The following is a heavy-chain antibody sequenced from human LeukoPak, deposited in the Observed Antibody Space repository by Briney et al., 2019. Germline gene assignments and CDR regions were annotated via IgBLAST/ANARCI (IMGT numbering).Heavy chain of an antibody. V-gene: IGHV4-38-2*02. J-gene: IGHJ5*01. CDR1: GYSISSGYY. D-gene: IGHD3-10*01. CDR2: IYHSGST. Sequence: PSETLSLTCTVSGYSISSGYYWGWIRQPPGKGLEWIGSIYHSGSTYYNPSLKSRVTISVDRPKNQFFLNVTSLTAADTAVYYCARSRQASGLFNSWGQGTLVVVSS. CDR3: ARSRQASGLFNS.